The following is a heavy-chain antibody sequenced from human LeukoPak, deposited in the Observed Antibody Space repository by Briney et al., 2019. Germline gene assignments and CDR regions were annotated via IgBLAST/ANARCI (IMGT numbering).Heavy chain of an antibody. D-gene: IGHD3-22*01. CDR2: INHSGST. J-gene: IGHJ4*02. CDR1: GGSFSGYY. CDR3: ARGPYYYDSSGYYFSRKTFDY. Sequence: SETLSLTCAVYGGSFSGYYWSWIRQPPGKGLEWIGEINHSGSTNYNPSLKGRVTISVDTSKNQFSLKLSSVTAADTAVYYCARGPYYYDSSGYYFSRKTFDYWGQGTLVTVSS. V-gene: IGHV4-34*01.